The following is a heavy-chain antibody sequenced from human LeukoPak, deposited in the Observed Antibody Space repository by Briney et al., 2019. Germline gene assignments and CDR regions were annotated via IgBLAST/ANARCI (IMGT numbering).Heavy chain of an antibody. CDR1: GGSSSGYY. V-gene: IGHV4-34*01. J-gene: IGHJ3*02. CDR3: ARTSRRRERQYGAFDI. Sequence: SETLSLTCAVYGGSSSGYYWSWIRQPPGKGLEWIGEINHSGSSNYNPSLKSRVTISVDTSKNQFSLKLSSVTAADTAVYYCARTSRRRERQYGAFDIWGQGTMVTVSS. D-gene: IGHD1-26*01. CDR2: INHSGSS.